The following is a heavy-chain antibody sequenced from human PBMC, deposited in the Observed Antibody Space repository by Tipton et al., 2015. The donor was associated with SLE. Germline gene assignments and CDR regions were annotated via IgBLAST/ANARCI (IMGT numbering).Heavy chain of an antibody. J-gene: IGHJ4*02. D-gene: IGHD4-17*01. CDR2: IKQDGSEK. Sequence: SLRLSCAASGFTFSSYSMNWVRQAPGKGLEWVANIKQDGSEKYYVDSVKGRFTISRDNAKNSLYLQMNSLRAEDMALYYCAKDRYGDSTFYFDYWGQGTLVTVSS. CDR1: GFTFSSYS. V-gene: IGHV3-7*03. CDR3: AKDRYGDSTFYFDY.